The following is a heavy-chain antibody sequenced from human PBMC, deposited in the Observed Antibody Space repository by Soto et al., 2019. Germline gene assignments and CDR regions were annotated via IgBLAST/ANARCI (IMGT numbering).Heavy chain of an antibody. CDR1: RLTFSNYA. CDR3: AREYGSTNSYEY. CDR2: ISGSGDTT. J-gene: IGHJ4*02. D-gene: IGHD3-10*01. V-gene: IGHV3-23*01. Sequence: PGGSLRLSCVISRLTFSNYALNWVRQAPGKGLEWVSSISGSGDTTYYADSVKGRFTISRDNSKNTLYLQMKSLRAEDTAVYYCAREYGSTNSYEYWGQGTLVTVAS.